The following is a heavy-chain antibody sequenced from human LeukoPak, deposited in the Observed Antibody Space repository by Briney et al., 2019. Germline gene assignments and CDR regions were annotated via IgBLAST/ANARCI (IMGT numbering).Heavy chain of an antibody. D-gene: IGHD3-10*01. CDR2: INHGGST. Sequence: ASETLSLTCAVYGGSFSGYYWSWIRQPPGKGLEWIGEINHGGSTNYNPSLKSRVTISVDTSKNQFSLKLSSVTAADTAVYYCARGRVLWFGELFRDPSPCYFDYWGQGTLVTVSS. CDR1: GGSFSGYY. CDR3: ARGRVLWFGELFRDPSPCYFDY. V-gene: IGHV4-34*01. J-gene: IGHJ4*02.